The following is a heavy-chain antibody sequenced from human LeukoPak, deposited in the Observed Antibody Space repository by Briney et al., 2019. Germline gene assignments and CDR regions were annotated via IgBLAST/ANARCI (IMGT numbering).Heavy chain of an antibody. D-gene: IGHD6-13*01. J-gene: IGHJ4*02. V-gene: IGHV4-4*07. CDR2: IYTSGST. Sequence: SETLSLTGTVPGCPIGSYYWSWTGQPAGKRLEWIERIYTSGSTNYNPSLKSRVTISVDTSKNQLSLKLSSVTAADTGVYYCARQGGIAAAGMCLDYWGQGTLVSVCS. CDR1: GCPIGSYY. CDR3: ARQGGIAAAGMCLDY.